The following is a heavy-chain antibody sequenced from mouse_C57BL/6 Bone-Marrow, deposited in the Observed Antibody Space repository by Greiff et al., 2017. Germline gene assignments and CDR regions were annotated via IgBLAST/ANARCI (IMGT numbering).Heavy chain of an antibody. V-gene: IGHV1-64*01. CDR1: GYTFTSYW. CDR2: IHPNSGST. Sequence: QVQLQQSGAELARPGASVKLSCKASGYTFTSYWMHWVKQRPGQGLEWIGMIHPNSGSTNYNEKFKSKATLTVDKSSSTAYMQLSSLTSEDSAVYYCARDGYSYAMDYWGQGTSVTVSS. J-gene: IGHJ4*01. CDR3: ARDGYSYAMDY. D-gene: IGHD2-3*01.